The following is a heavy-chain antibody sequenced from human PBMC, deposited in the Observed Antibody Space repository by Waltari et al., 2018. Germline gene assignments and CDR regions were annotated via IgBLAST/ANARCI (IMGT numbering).Heavy chain of an antibody. V-gene: IGHV4-39*01. CDR2: IYYSGST. Sequence: QLQLQESGPGLVKPSETLSLTCTVSGGSISSSTYYWGGIRQPPGKGLEWIGSIYYSGSTYYNPSLKSRVTISVDTSKNQFSLKLSSVTAADTAVYYCASNDFWSGYYPYAFDIWGQGTMVTVSS. CDR1: GGSISSSTYY. J-gene: IGHJ3*02. D-gene: IGHD3-3*01. CDR3: ASNDFWSGYYPYAFDI.